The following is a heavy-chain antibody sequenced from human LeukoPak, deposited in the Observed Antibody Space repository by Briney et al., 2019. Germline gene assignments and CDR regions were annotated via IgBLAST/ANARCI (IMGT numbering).Heavy chain of an antibody. CDR2: IIPSSGRT. CDR1: GYTFTGYC. Sequence: AAGKLSCKASGYTFTGYCMHCLGQAPAQLLYSRGIIIPSSGRTSYAQKFEGRVTLTRDTSTSTVYMELISLRSEDTAVYYCARDSSTSSLADPWGQGTLVTVSS. J-gene: IGHJ5*02. CDR3: ARDSSTSSLADP. D-gene: IGHD2-2*01. V-gene: IGHV1-46*01.